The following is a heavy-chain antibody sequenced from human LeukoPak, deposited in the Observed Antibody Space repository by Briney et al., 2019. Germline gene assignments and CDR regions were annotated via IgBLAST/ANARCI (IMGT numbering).Heavy chain of an antibody. D-gene: IGHD3-22*01. CDR3: ARDHRTESDGYYFVNELWYFDL. J-gene: IGHJ2*01. CDR1: GYSFRNYG. Sequence: ASVKVSCKASGYSFRNYGMHWVRQAPGQRLEWMGWINPTNEKTKYSEKFQGRVTISRDTGASTVYMELSSLRSEDTAVYYCARDHRTESDGYYFVNELWYFDLWGRGTPVTVSS. CDR2: INPTNEKT. V-gene: IGHV1-3*01.